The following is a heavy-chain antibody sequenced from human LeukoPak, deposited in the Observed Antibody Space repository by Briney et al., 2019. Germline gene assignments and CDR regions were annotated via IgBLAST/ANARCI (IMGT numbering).Heavy chain of an antibody. CDR3: ARVYDSSGYYSDY. CDR2: ISYDGSNK. CDR1: GFTFSSYA. J-gene: IGHJ4*02. Sequence: PGGSPRLSCAASGFTFSSYAMHWVRQAPGKGLEWVAVISYDGSNKYYADSVKGRFTISRDNSKNTLYLQMNSLRAEDTAVYYCARVYDSSGYYSDYWGQGTLVTVSS. D-gene: IGHD3-22*01. V-gene: IGHV3-30*04.